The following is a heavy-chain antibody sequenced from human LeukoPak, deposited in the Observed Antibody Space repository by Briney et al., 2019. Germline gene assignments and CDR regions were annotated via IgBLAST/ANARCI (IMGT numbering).Heavy chain of an antibody. CDR1: GFTFSSYA. CDR2: ITGSGGST. CDR3: AKGYGTTGTASSNWFDP. J-gene: IGHJ5*02. V-gene: IGHV3-23*01. Sequence: GGSLRLSCAASGFTFSSYAMTWVRQAPGRGLEWVSAITGSGGSTYYADSVKGRFTISRDNSKNTLYLQMNSLRVEDTAVYYCAKGYGTTGTASSNWFDPWGQGTLVTVS. D-gene: IGHD1-1*01.